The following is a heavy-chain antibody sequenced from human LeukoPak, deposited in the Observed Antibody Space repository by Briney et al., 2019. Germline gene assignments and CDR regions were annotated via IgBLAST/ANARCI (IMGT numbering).Heavy chain of an antibody. D-gene: IGHD3/OR15-3a*01. CDR2: ISGSGGST. CDR1: GFTFSSYA. J-gene: IGHJ3*02. V-gene: IGHV3-23*01. CDR3: VREGPRGLAFDI. Sequence: GGSLRLSCAASGFTFSSYAMSWVRQAPGKGLEWVSAISGSGGSTYYADSVKGRFTISRDNSKNTLYLQMNGLRVEDTAVYYCVREGPRGLAFDIWGQGTMVTVSS.